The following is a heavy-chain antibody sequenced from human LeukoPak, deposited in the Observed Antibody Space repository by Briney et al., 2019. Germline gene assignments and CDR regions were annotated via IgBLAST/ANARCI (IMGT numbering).Heavy chain of an antibody. CDR2: IYYIVGA. CDR3: AGDSSYAFDI. D-gene: IGHD6-6*01. CDR1: GGSTSSVS. V-gene: IGHV4-59*01. J-gene: IGHJ3*02. Sequence: ETLSPTCTVSGGSTSSVSCGWVRGPPQERLGWSGYIYYIVGATSTTSLTRRVTISVDTSTKPFSLKLSSVTAADTAVYYGAGDSSYAFDIWGRGTVVSVSS.